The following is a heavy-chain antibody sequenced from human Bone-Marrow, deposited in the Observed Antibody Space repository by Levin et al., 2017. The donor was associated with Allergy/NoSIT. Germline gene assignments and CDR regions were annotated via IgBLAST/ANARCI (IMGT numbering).Heavy chain of an antibody. CDR1: GFTFSSYW. CDR2: IKQDGSEK. V-gene: IGHV3-7*01. Sequence: GGSLRLSCAASGFTFSSYWMSWVRQAPGKGLEWVANIKQDGSEKYYVDSVKGRFTISRDNAKNSLYLQMNSLRAEDTAVYYCARGDFGVFFHYYGMDVWGQGTTVTVSS. D-gene: IGHD3-3*01. J-gene: IGHJ6*02. CDR3: ARGDFGVFFHYYGMDV.